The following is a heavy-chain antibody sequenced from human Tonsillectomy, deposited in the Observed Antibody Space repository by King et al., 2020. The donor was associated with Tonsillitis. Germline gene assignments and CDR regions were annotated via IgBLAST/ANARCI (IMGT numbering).Heavy chain of an antibody. CDR3: AGGYFESSGSFYYVHYYYMDV. D-gene: IGHD3-22*01. Sequence: QLVQSGAEVKKPGSSVKVSCRASGDTFSSYGLSWVRQAPGQGLEWMGGIIPISGVTNCAQRFRGRVTITADKSTSTASMELSSLRSEDTAVYFCAGGYFESSGSFYYVHYYYMDV. CDR2: IIPISGVT. J-gene: IGHJ6*03. CDR1: GDTFSSYG. V-gene: IGHV1-69*17.